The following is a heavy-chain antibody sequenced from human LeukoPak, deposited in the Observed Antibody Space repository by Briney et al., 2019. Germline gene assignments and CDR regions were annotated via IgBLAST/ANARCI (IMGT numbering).Heavy chain of an antibody. V-gene: IGHV3-7*04. CDR3: ARDCSSTICYPDF. Sequence: PGGSLRLSCAASGFTFSRYWMSWVRQAPGKGLELVANIKRDGSEKYYVDSVKGRFTISRDNAKNSLYMQMNSLRAEDTAVYYCARDCSSTICYPDFWGQGTLVTVSS. D-gene: IGHD2-2*01. CDR1: GFTFSRYW. CDR2: IKRDGSEK. J-gene: IGHJ4*02.